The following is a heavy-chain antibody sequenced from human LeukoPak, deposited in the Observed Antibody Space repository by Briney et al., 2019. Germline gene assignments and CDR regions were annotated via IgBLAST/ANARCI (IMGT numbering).Heavy chain of an antibody. CDR2: SFYSGTT. Sequence: SETLSLTCTVSGGSISTSSYYWGWIRQPPGKGLEWIGSSFYSGTTYSKPSLKSRVTISVDTTKNQFSLKLSSLTAADTAVYYCARIFDSWGQGILVTVSS. CDR1: GGSISTSSYY. V-gene: IGHV4-39*07. J-gene: IGHJ4*02. CDR3: ARIFDS.